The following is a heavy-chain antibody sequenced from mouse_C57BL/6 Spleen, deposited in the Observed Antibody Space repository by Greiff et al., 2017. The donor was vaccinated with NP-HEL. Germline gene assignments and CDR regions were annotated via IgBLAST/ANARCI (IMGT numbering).Heavy chain of an antibody. CDR1: GFTFSDYG. V-gene: IGHV5-17*01. CDR2: ISRGSSTI. Sequence: EVKLMESGGGLVKPGGSLKLSCEASGFTFSDYGMHWVRQAPEKGLEWVAYISRGSSTIYYADTVKGRFTISRDNAKNTLCLKRASLRSEDTAMYYCARRGVLSDVWGTGTTVTVSS. D-gene: IGHD1-1*02. CDR3: ARRGVLSDV. J-gene: IGHJ1*03.